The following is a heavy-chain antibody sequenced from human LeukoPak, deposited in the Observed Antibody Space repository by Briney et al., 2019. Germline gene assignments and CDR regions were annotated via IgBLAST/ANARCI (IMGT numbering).Heavy chain of an antibody. J-gene: IGHJ4*02. CDR2: INPNSGGT. CDR3: ARGDYGDYARFGY. V-gene: IGHV1-2*06. Sequence: ASVKVSCKASGYTFTGYYMHWVRQAPGQGLEWMGRINPNSGGTNYAQKLQGRVTMTTDTSTSTAYMELRSLRSDDTAVYYCARGDYGDYARFGYWGQGTLVTVSS. CDR1: GYTFTGYY. D-gene: IGHD4-17*01.